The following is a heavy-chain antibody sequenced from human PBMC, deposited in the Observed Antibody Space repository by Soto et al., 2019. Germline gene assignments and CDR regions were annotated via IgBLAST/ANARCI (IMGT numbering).Heavy chain of an antibody. V-gene: IGHV4-34*01. Sequence: SETLSLTCAVYGGSFSGYYWSWIRQPPGKGLEWIGEINHSGSTNYNPSLKSRVTISVDTSKNQFSLKLSSVTAADTAVYYCAEYYYGSGTKADDAFDIWGQGTMVTVSS. J-gene: IGHJ3*02. CDR2: INHSGST. CDR3: AEYYYGSGTKADDAFDI. D-gene: IGHD3-10*01. CDR1: GGSFSGYY.